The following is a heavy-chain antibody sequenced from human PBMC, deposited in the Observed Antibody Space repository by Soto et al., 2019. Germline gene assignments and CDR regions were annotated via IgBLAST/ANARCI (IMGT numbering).Heavy chain of an antibody. CDR2: ISGSGGST. CDR1: GFTFSSFA. CDR3: AKDGTGTVTTSWFDP. J-gene: IGHJ5*02. V-gene: IGHV3-23*01. Sequence: EVQLLESGGGLVQPGGSLRLSCAASGFTFSSFAMSWVRQAPGKGLEWVSAISGSGGSTYYADSVKGRFTISRDNSKNTLYLQMNSLRAEDMAVYYCAKDGTGTVTTSWFDPWGQGTLVTVSS. D-gene: IGHD4-17*01.